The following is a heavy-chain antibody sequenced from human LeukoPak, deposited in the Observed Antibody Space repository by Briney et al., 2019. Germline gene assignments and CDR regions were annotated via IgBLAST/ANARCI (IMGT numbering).Heavy chain of an antibody. J-gene: IGHJ4*02. CDR3: ARGVVRGVMRFDY. Sequence: SVKVSCKASRGTFSSYATSWVRQAPGQRLEWMGGIMTTFGAANYGQKFKGRVTITTDEFTKMAYMELSGLRAEDSAVYYCARGVVRGVMRFDYWGQGSLVTVFS. CDR1: RGTFSSYA. V-gene: IGHV1-69*05. CDR2: IMTTFGAA. D-gene: IGHD3-10*01.